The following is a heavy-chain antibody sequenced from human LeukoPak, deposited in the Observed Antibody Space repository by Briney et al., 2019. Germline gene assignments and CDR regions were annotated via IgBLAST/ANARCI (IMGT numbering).Heavy chain of an antibody. Sequence: GGSLRLSCAASGFTFSSYGMSWVRQAPGEGLEWVSAISGSGGSTYYADSVKGRFTISRDNSKNTLYLQMNSLRAEDTAAFYCARGQRRHTDLAPSFDYWGQGILVTVSS. V-gene: IGHV3-23*01. CDR1: GFTFSSYG. J-gene: IGHJ4*02. CDR3: ARGQRRHTDLAPSFDY. CDR2: ISGSGGST. D-gene: IGHD5-18*01.